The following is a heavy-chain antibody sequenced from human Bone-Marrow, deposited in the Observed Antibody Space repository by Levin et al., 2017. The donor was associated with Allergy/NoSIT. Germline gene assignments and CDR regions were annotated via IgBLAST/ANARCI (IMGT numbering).Heavy chain of an antibody. CDR2: VSANNGDT. V-gene: IGHV1-18*01. J-gene: IGHJ4*02. CDR3: ARELGGSGSHLYYFDY. CDR1: GFRFTTYG. Sequence: KISCKASGFRFTTYGFSWVRQAPGQGLEWMGWVSANNGDTNYEPKFQGRVTMSTDTSTRTAYLELRNLRSDDTAVYYCARELGGSGSHLYYFDYWGQGSLVTVSS. D-gene: IGHD3-10*01.